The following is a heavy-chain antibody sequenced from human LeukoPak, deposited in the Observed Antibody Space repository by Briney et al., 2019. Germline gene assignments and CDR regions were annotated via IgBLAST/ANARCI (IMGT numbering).Heavy chain of an antibody. CDR3: ARGRRDGYNYYRSHDFDY. D-gene: IGHD5-24*01. Sequence: SETLSLTCAVYGGSFSGYYWSWIRQPPGKGLEWIGEINHSGSTNYNPSLKSRVTISVDTSKNQFSLKLSSVTAADTAVYYCARGRRDGYNYYRSHDFDYWGQGTLVTVSS. CDR2: INHSGST. CDR1: GGSFSGYY. J-gene: IGHJ4*02. V-gene: IGHV4-34*01.